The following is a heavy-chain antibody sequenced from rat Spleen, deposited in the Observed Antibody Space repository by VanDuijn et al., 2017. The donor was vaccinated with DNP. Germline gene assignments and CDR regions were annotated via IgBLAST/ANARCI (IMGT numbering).Heavy chain of an antibody. CDR1: GFTFSTYW. Sequence: EVQLVETGGGLVQPGRSLKLSCVASGFTFSTYWMFWIRQAPGKGLEWVASITTSGGGTYYPDSVKGRFTISRDNAENTVYLQMSSLRSEDTATYYCASWAPIAPLSTSNYWGQGVMVTVSS. V-gene: IGHV5-58*01. J-gene: IGHJ2*01. CDR3: ASWAPIAPLSTSNY. D-gene: IGHD1-2*01. CDR2: ITTSGGGT.